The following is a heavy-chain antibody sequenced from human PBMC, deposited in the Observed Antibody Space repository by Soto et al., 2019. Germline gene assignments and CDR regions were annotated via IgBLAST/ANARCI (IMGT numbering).Heavy chain of an antibody. CDR2: TYYRSKWYN. CDR1: GHSVSRNSAA. Sequence: SHTLALTCATSGHSVSRNSAAWNWIRQSPSSGLEWLGRTYYRSKWYNDYAVSVKSRITINPDTSKNQFSLQLNSVTPEDTAVYYCARDNSGSYYESYYYYGMDVWGQGTTVTVSS. D-gene: IGHD1-26*01. V-gene: IGHV6-1*01. CDR3: ARDNSGSYYESYYYYGMDV. J-gene: IGHJ6*02.